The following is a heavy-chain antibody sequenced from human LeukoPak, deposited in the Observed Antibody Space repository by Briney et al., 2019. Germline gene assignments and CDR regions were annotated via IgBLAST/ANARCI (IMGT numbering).Heavy chain of an antibody. Sequence: GGSLRLSCAASGFTFSSYEMNWVRQAPGKGLEWVSYISSSGSTIYYADSVKGRFTISRDNAKKSLYLQMNSLRAEDTAVYYCARDFNGYEGSRFDPWGQGTLVTVSS. CDR1: GFTFSSYE. D-gene: IGHD1-26*01. V-gene: IGHV3-48*03. J-gene: IGHJ5*02. CDR3: ARDFNGYEGSRFDP. CDR2: ISSSGSTI.